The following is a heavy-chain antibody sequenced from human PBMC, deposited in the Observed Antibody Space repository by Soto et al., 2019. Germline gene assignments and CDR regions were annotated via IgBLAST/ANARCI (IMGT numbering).Heavy chain of an antibody. J-gene: IGHJ6*03. V-gene: IGHV4-59*11. Sequence: LSSTVSWGTIRSHYGSWISKQKGKGLEWIGYIYYSGSTNYNPSLKSRVTISVDTSKNQFSLKLSSVTAADTAVYYCARNLGYCSSTSCYARDSYYYYYMDVWGKGTTVTVSS. CDR1: WGTIRSHY. CDR2: IYYSGST. D-gene: IGHD2-2*01. CDR3: ARNLGYCSSTSCYARDSYYYYYMDV.